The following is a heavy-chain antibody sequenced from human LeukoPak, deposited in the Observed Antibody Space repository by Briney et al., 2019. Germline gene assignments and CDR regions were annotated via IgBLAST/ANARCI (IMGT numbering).Heavy chain of an antibody. CDR1: GFTFDDYG. J-gene: IGHJ2*01. CDR2: ISWNSGHI. V-gene: IGHV3-9*01. Sequence: GGSLRLSCAASGFTFDDYGMHWVRQAPGKGLERVSGISWNSGHIVYADSVKGRFTISRDNAKNSLYLQMNSLIAGDTALYYCAKDRRHTVSGGYFDLWGRGTLVIVSS. D-gene: IGHD3-10*01. CDR3: AKDRRHTVSGGYFDL.